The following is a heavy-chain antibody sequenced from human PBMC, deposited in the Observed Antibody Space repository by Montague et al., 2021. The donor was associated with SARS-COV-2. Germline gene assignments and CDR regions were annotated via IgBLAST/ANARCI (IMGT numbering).Heavy chain of an antibody. CDR1: GGTFSAHS. Sequence: SETLSLTCAVYGGTFSAHSWSWVRQSPGKGLEWIGEINHRGSPTYTSSLKSRVTMSVDTSKNQFSLKLSSVTAADTAIYYCSRGGLAGGNYDNWSFSYTGPLEYWGQGTLVTVSS. D-gene: IGHD3-3*01. CDR2: INHRGSP. CDR3: SRGGLAGGNYDNWSFSYTGPLEY. J-gene: IGHJ4*02. V-gene: IGHV4-34*01.